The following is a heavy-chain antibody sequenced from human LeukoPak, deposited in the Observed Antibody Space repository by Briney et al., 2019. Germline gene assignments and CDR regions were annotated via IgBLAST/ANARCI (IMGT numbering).Heavy chain of an antibody. J-gene: IGHJ4*02. V-gene: IGHV3-48*01. CDR3: ARDTSDFWSGYFFDY. Sequence: GGSLRLSCAASGFTFSSYSMNWVRQAPGKGLEWVSYISSSSSTIYYADSVKGRFTISRDNAKNSLYLQMNSLRAEDTAVYYCARDTSDFWSGYFFDYWGQGTLVTVSS. CDR1: GFTFSSYS. D-gene: IGHD3-3*01. CDR2: ISSSSSTI.